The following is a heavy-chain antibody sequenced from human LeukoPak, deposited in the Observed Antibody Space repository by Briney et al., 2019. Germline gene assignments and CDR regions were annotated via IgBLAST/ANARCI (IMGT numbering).Heavy chain of an antibody. D-gene: IGHD3-10*01. V-gene: IGHV3-30*01. CDR2: ISYDGSNK. Sequence: GGSLRLSCAASGFTFSSYAMHWVRQAPGKGLEWVAVISYDGSNKYYADSVKGRFTISRDNSKNTLYMQMNSLRAEDTAVYYCVSVADRVERYFDYWGQGTLVTVSS. CDR3: VSVADRVERYFDY. CDR1: GFTFSSYA. J-gene: IGHJ4*02.